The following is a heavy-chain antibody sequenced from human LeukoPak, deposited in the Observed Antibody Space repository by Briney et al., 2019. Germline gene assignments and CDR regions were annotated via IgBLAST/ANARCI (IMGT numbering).Heavy chain of an antibody. Sequence: GGSLRLSCAASGFTFSSYSMNWVRQAPGKGLEWVSYISSSGSTIYYADSVKGRFTFSRDNARNSLYLQMNSLRADDTAIYYCAREGGWNDFDYWGQGTLVTVSS. CDR2: ISSSGSTI. CDR3: AREGGWNDFDY. D-gene: IGHD1-1*01. J-gene: IGHJ4*02. V-gene: IGHV3-48*04. CDR1: GFTFSSYS.